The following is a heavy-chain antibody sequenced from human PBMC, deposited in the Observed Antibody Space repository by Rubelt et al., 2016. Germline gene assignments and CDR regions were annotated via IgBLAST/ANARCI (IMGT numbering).Heavy chain of an antibody. J-gene: IGHJ6*02. CDR3: ASSIAAALRSYDLDV. Sequence: QVQLQESGPGLVKPSETLSLTCTVSGASISSYYWSWIRQPPGKGLEWIGYIYYSGSTNYNPPLMSRVTISVGTSKNQFSLKLSSVTAADTAVYYCASSIAAALRSYDLDVWGQGTTVTVSS. CDR1: GASISSYY. CDR2: IYYSGST. V-gene: IGHV4-59*08. D-gene: IGHD6-13*01.